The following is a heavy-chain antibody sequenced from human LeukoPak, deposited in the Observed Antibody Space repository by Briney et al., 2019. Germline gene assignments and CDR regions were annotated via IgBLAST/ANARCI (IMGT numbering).Heavy chain of an antibody. J-gene: IGHJ4*02. CDR3: AKDIRAAAGPFDY. Sequence: PGGSLRLSCAASGFTFSDYSMNWVRQAPGKGLEWVSGISWSSGSIGYADSVKGRFTISRDNAKNSLYLQMNSLRAEDTALYYCAKDIRAAAGPFDYWGQGTLVTVSS. CDR2: ISWSSGSI. V-gene: IGHV3-9*01. D-gene: IGHD6-13*01. CDR1: GFTFSDYS.